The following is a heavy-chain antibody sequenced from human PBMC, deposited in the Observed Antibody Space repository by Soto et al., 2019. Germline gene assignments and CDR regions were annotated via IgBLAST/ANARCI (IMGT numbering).Heavy chain of an antibody. D-gene: IGHD3-9*01. CDR1: GFTFSSYG. J-gene: IGHJ6*03. CDR3: PKGFFDGLFPKSDYYYMEV. CDR2: ISYDGSNK. Sequence: GGSLRLSCAASGFTFSSYGMHWVRQAPGKGLEWVAVISYDGSNKYYADSVKGRFTISRDNSKNTLYLQMNSLRAEDTAVYYCPKGFFDGLFPKSDYYYMEVGGKGTRVTVSS. V-gene: IGHV3-30*18.